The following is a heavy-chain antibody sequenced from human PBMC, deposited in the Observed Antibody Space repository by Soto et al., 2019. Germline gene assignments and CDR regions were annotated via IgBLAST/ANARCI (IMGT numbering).Heavy chain of an antibody. D-gene: IGHD3-9*01. J-gene: IGHJ4*02. V-gene: IGHV1-18*04. Sequence: ASVKVSCKASGYAFKNYGINWVRQAPGRGLEWVAWISAYNGDTSYAQHLQGRVTVTTETLTNTAYMELRSLRPDDTAVYFCVLGGLETGYYRDMDYWGQGTLVTVSS. CDR3: VLGGLETGYYRDMDY. CDR1: GYAFKNYG. CDR2: ISAYNGDT.